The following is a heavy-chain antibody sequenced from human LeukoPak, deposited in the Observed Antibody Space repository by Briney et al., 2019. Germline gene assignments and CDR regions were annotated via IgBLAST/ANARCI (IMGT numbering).Heavy chain of an antibody. CDR3: AKGLERESRLDS. D-gene: IGHD1-1*01. J-gene: IGHJ4*02. CDR1: TLTFASHT. Sequence: GGSLRLSCAASTLTFASHTMNWVRQAPGKGLEWVSTISGSGGSTYYADSVRGRFTISTDNSKITLYLQMNSLRTEDTALYCCAKGLERESRLDSWGQGTLVTVSS. CDR2: ISGSGGST. V-gene: IGHV3-23*01.